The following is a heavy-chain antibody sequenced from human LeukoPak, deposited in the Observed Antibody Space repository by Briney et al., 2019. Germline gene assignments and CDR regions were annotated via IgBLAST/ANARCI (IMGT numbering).Heavy chain of an antibody. CDR3: AKAYSNYFSYSYYYMDV. CDR1: GFTLTSYH. CDR2: ISASGNST. V-gene: IGHV3-23*01. Sequence: PGGSLRLSCSVFGFTLTSYHMNWVRQAPGKGLEWVSGISASGNSTYYADSVKGRFTISRDNSKNTLYLQVNSLRAEDTAVYYCAKAYSNYFSYSYYYMDVWGKGTTVTVSS. D-gene: IGHD4-11*01. J-gene: IGHJ6*03.